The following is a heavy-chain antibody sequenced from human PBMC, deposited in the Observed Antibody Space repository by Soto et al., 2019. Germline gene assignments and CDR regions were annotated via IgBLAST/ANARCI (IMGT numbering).Heavy chain of an antibody. V-gene: IGHV4-39*01. CDR2: IYYSGST. Sequence: SETLSLTCTVSGGSISSSSYYWGWIRQPPGKGLEWIGSIYYSGSTYYNPSLKSRVTISVDTSKNQFSLKLSSVTAADTAVYYCAILVITMIDTGYYFVYWGQGTXVTVSS. J-gene: IGHJ4*02. D-gene: IGHD3-22*01. CDR3: AILVITMIDTGYYFVY. CDR1: GGSISSSSYY.